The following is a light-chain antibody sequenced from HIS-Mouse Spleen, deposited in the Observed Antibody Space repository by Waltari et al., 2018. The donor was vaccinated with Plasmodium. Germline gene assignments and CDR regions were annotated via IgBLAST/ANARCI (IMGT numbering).Light chain of an antibody. Sequence: QSALTQPASVSGSPVQSFTISCTGTSSDVGSYNLVSWYQHPPGKAPKLMIYEGSKRPSGFSNRFSGSKSGNTASLTISGLQAEDEADYYCCSYAGSSTFVFGGGTKLTVL. CDR1: SSDVGSYNL. CDR2: EGS. V-gene: IGLV2-23*03. CDR3: CSYAGSSTFV. J-gene: IGLJ3*02.